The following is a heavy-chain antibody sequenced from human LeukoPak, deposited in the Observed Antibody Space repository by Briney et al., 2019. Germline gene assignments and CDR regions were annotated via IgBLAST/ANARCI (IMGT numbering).Heavy chain of an antibody. Sequence: GASVKVSCKASGGTFSSYAISWVRQAPGQGLEWMGGIIPIFGTANYAQKFQGRVTITADESTSTAYMELRSLRSDDTAVYYCARGDYVAFDIWGQGTMVTVSS. V-gene: IGHV1-69*13. CDR3: ARGDYVAFDI. CDR2: IIPIFGTA. J-gene: IGHJ3*02. D-gene: IGHD4-17*01. CDR1: GGTFSSYA.